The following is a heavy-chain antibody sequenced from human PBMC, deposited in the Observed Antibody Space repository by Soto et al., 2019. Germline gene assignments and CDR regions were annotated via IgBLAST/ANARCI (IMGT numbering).Heavy chain of an antibody. J-gene: IGHJ4*02. D-gene: IGHD5-12*01. CDR2: IYYSGST. CDR1: GGSISSYY. V-gene: IGHV4-59*08. Sequence: PSETLSLTCTVSGGSISSYYWSWIRQPPGKGLEWIGYIYYSGSTNYNPSLKSRVTISVDTSKNQFSLKLSSVTAADTAVYYCARHHGYNWWGLDYWGQGTLVTVSS. CDR3: ARHHGYNWWGLDY.